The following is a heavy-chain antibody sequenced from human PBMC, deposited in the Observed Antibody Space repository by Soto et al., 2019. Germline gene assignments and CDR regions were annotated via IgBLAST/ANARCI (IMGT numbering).Heavy chain of an antibody. V-gene: IGHV3-23*01. Sequence: SLRLSCAASGFTFSTSAMSWVRQAPGQGLEWVSAISGIAGNTYYADSVKGRFTISRDNSKNTLYLQMNSLRAEDTAVYYCAKGVAVRRSPYFDYWGQGAMVTVSS. CDR2: ISGIAGNT. CDR1: GFTFSTSA. J-gene: IGHJ4*02. D-gene: IGHD6-6*01. CDR3: AKGVAVRRSPYFDY.